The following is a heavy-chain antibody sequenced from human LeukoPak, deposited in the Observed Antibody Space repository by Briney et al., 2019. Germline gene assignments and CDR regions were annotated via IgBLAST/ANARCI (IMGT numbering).Heavy chain of an antibody. CDR2: VYPGDSDI. V-gene: IGHV5-51*01. Sequence: GESLKISCKGSGYRFTIYWIAWVRQMPGKGLEWMGMVYPGDSDIIYNPSFRGQATLSADKSISTAYLRWSSLQASDTGLYYCARVDCSSGSCSLAGWFDPWGHGTLVTVSS. CDR3: ARVDCSSGSCSLAGWFDP. J-gene: IGHJ5*02. CDR1: GYRFTIYW. D-gene: IGHD2-15*01.